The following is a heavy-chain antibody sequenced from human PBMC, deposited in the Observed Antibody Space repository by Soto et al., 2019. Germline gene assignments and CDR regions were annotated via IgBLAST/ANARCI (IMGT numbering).Heavy chain of an antibody. V-gene: IGHV1-69*01. J-gene: IGHJ5*02. Sequence: QVQLVQSGAEVKKPGSSVKVSCKASGGTFSSYAITLVRQAPGQGLEWMGGIIPIFGTANYAQKFQGRVTITADESLTTAYMELSSLSSEDTAVYYCARDFPSSSSDPWGQGTLVTVSS. CDR1: GGTFSSYA. CDR2: IIPIFGTA. CDR3: ARDFPSSSSDP.